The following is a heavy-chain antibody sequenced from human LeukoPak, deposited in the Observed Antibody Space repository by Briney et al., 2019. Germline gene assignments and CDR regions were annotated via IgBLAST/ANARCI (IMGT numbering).Heavy chain of an antibody. CDR3: ARDSSGSYSQGFDY. CDR1: GFTFSSHS. Sequence: PGGSLRLSCAASGFTFSSHSMGWVRQAPGKGLECVATIGLDGAQKDFVDSVKGRFTLSRDNAKNSLFLEMNRLRVEDTAVYYCARDSSGSYSQGFDYWGQGTLVTVSS. D-gene: IGHD3-10*01. CDR2: IGLDGAQK. J-gene: IGHJ4*02. V-gene: IGHV3-7*01.